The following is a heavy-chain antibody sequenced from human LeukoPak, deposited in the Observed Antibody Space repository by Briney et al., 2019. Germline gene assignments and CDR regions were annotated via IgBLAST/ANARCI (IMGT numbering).Heavy chain of an antibody. D-gene: IGHD3-22*01. CDR2: IYASGST. CDR3: ARDPYDTSANDAFDI. Sequence: SETLSLTCTVSGGTISSGTYYWNWLRQPAGKGLEWIGRIYASGSTNYNPSLKNRVTISMDTSKNQFSLKLTSVTAADTAMYYCARDPYDTSANDAFDIWGQGTMVSVSS. V-gene: IGHV4-61*02. J-gene: IGHJ3*02. CDR1: GGTISSGTYY.